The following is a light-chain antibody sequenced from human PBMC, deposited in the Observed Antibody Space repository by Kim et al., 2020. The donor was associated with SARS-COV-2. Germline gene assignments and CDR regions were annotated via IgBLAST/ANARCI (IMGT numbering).Light chain of an antibody. J-gene: IGKJ1*01. CDR2: GAS. CDR1: QGIGNS. Sequence: ASVGDRVPITCRASQGIGNSLAWYQHKPGKVPSLLISGASALHPGVPSRFIGNGSGTDFTLTISSLRPEDVATYYCQKYNSAPWTFGQGTKVDIK. V-gene: IGKV1-27*01. CDR3: QKYNSAPWT.